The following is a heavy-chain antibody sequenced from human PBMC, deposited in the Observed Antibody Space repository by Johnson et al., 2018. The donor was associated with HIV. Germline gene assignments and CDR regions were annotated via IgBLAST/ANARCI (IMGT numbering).Heavy chain of an antibody. V-gene: IGHV3-13*01. CDR2: ITTAGDT. CDR3: AKELKSGSYPVRGAFDI. D-gene: IGHD1-26*01. J-gene: IGHJ3*02. CDR1: GFTFSSYD. Sequence: VQLVESGGGLVQPGGSLRLSCAASGFTFSSYDMHWVRQATGKGLEWVSVITTAGDTHYPGSVKGRFTISRDNSKNTLYLQMNSLRAEDTAVYYCAKELKSGSYPVRGAFDIWGQGTMVTVSS.